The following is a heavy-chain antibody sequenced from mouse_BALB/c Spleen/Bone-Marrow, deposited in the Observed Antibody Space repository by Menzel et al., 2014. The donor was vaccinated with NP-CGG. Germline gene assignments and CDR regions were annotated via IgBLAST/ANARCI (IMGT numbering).Heavy chain of an antibody. J-gene: IGHJ3*01. CDR3: ARPPIYYDYAWFAY. D-gene: IGHD2-4*01. CDR2: INPDSSTI. Sequence: EVKVVESGGGLVQPGGSLKLSCAASGFDFSRYWMSWVRQAPGKGLEWIGEINPDSSTISYTPSLKDKFIISRDNAKNTLYLQMSKVRSEDTALYYCARPPIYYDYAWFAYWGQGTLATVSA. V-gene: IGHV4-1*02. CDR1: GFDFSRYW.